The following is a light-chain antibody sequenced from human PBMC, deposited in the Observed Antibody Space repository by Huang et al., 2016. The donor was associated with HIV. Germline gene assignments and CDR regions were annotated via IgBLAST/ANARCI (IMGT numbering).Light chain of an antibody. CDR2: AAS. CDR1: QGISNS. J-gene: IGKJ1*01. Sequence: DIQMTQSPSSLSAFVGDRVTITCRASQGISNSLAWYQQKPGKAPKLLLYAASRLESGVPSRVSGSGSGTDYTLTISSLQPEDFATYFCQQYYTNPRTFGQGTKVEIK. V-gene: IGKV1-NL1*01. CDR3: QQYYTNPRT.